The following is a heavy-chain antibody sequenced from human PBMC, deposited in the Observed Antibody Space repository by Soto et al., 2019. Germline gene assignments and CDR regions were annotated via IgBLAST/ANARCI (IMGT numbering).Heavy chain of an antibody. Sequence: PXETLRLSCDASVFIFMRYLMCWVRQDPGRGLEWVANINQDVSEKYYADSVKGRFAISRDNTKNLLSLQMNSLRAEDTAIYYCASGVGGVLVADFDYWGQGALVTVSS. CDR1: VFIFMRYL. D-gene: IGHD5-12*01. J-gene: IGHJ4*02. V-gene: IGHV3-7*01. CDR2: INQDVSEK. CDR3: ASGVGGVLVADFDY.